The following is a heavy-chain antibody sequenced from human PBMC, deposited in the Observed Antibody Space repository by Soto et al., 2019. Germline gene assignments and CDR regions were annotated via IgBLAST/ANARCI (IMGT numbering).Heavy chain of an antibody. CDR1: GGSISSGDYY. D-gene: IGHD2-21*01. Sequence: PSETLSLTCTVSGGSISSGDYYWSWIRQPPGKGLEWIGYMYHSGNTYYNPSLKGRVTISLDHSMNQFSLRLNSVTAADTAVYFCASSKYDVVAGSVWFDPWGQGTLVTVSS. V-gene: IGHV4-30-4*01. J-gene: IGHJ5*02. CDR2: MYHSGNT. CDR3: ASSKYDVVAGSVWFDP.